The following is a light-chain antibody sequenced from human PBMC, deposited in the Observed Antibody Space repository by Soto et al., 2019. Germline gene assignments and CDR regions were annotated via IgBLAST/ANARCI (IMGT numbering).Light chain of an antibody. Sequence: IVLSQSPGALSLSIGERATLSCRASQSVSSNLAWYQQKPGQAPRLPIYGASSRATGIPDRFSGSGSGTDFTLTISRLEPEDFAVYYCQQYGISPVPFGQGTKVDI. CDR2: GAS. CDR3: QQYGISPVP. J-gene: IGKJ1*01. V-gene: IGKV3-20*01. CDR1: QSVSSN.